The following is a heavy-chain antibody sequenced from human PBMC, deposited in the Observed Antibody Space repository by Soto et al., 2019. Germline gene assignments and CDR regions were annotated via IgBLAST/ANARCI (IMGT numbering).Heavy chain of an antibody. J-gene: IGHJ3*02. V-gene: IGHV1-3*01. CDR3: AKNGYGGNSGWVGWLDI. D-gene: IGHD2-21*02. CDR2: INAGNGNT. Sequence: ASVKVSCKASGYTFTSYAMHWVRQAPGQRLEWMGWINAGNGNTKYSQKFQGRVTITRDTSASTAYMELSSLRSEDTAVYYCAKNGYGGNSGWVGWLDIWGQGTMVTVSS. CDR1: GYTFTSYA.